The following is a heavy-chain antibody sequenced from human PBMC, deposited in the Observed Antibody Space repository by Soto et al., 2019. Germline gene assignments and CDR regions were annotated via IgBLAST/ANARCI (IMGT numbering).Heavy chain of an antibody. V-gene: IGHV3-23*01. Sequence: WGSLRLSCAASGFTFISYGISCVRHSPLKWREWVLSISGSGGSTYYADSVKGRFTISRDNSKNTLYLQMSSLGAEDTAVYYCANRNDYGSGSYFPFDHWGQGTLVTVSS. CDR2: ISGSGGST. D-gene: IGHD3-10*01. J-gene: IGHJ4*02. CDR3: ANRNDYGSGSYFPFDH. CDR1: GFTFISYG.